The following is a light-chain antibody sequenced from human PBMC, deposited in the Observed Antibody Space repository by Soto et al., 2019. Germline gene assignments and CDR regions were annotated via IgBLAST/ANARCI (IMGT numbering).Light chain of an antibody. CDR2: EVS. Sequence: QSALTQPASVSGSPGQSITISCTGSNSDVGSFDLVSWFQQYPGKAPKLILYEVSKRPLGVSNRFSGSKSDYTASLTISGLQAEDEGDYYCCSYADTTSLFVFGTGTKLTVL. V-gene: IGLV2-23*02. CDR3: CSYADTTSLFV. J-gene: IGLJ1*01. CDR1: NSDVGSFDL.